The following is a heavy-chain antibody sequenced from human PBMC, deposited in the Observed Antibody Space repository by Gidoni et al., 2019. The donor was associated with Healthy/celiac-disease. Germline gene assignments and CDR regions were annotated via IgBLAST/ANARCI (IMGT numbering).Heavy chain of an antibody. V-gene: IGHV4-34*01. CDR3: ARLSRISIFGVVNPTGFDY. D-gene: IGHD3-3*01. CDR1: GGSFSSHY. CDR2: INHSGST. Sequence: QVQLQQWGAGLLKPSETLSLTCAVYGGSFSSHYWSWIRQPPGQGLEWIGEINHSGSTNYNPSLKSRVTISVDTSKNQFSLKLSSVTAADTAVFYCARLSRISIFGVVNPTGFDYWGQGTLVTVSS. J-gene: IGHJ4*02.